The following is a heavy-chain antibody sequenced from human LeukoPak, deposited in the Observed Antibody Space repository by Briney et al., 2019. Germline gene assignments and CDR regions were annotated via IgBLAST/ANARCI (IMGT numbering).Heavy chain of an antibody. D-gene: IGHD1-26*01. V-gene: IGHV3-21*01. CDR3: ADGTTPDY. J-gene: IGHJ4*02. CDR2: ISDNIRST. CDR1: GFTFSSYN. Sequence: GGSLRLSCAASGFTFSSYNMNWVRQAPGKGLEWVSSISDNIRSTFYADSVKGRFTISRDNARNSLYLQMNSLRSEDTAVYYCADGTTPDYWGQGTLVTVSS.